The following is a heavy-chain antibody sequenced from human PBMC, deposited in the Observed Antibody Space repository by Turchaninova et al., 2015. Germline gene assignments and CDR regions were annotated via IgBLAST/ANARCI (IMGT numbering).Heavy chain of an antibody. CDR2: ICCDGRLE. CDR3: AIDSRYCGDGSCQSPYYYYKFMDV. D-gene: IGHD2-15*01. CDR1: GFSFTGYG. Sequence: QVQLVESGGGVVQPGRSLRLACAADGFSFTGYGIHWVSQAHGKGLAGVEVICCDGRLEKTAEPRKGRFTIPIEKSQNTRSREMNSPRAEETAVYYCAIDSRYCGDGSCQSPYYYYKFMDVWGKGTTVTVSS. V-gene: IGHV3-33*01. J-gene: IGHJ6*03.